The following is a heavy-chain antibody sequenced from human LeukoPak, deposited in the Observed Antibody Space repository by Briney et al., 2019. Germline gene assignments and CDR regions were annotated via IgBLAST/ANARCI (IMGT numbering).Heavy chain of an antibody. V-gene: IGHV3-20*04. CDR1: GFTFDDYG. D-gene: IGHD6-6*01. CDR3: ARDRYSSSSFDY. Sequence: PGGPLRLSCAASGFTFDDYGMSWVRQAPGKGLEWVSGISWNGGSTGYADSVKGRFTISRDNAKNSLYLQMNSLRAEDTALYYCARDRYSSSSFDYWGQGALVTVSS. J-gene: IGHJ4*02. CDR2: ISWNGGST.